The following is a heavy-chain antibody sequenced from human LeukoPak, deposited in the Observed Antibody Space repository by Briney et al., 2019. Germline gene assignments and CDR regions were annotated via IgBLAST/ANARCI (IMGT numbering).Heavy chain of an antibody. V-gene: IGHV3-64*01. J-gene: IGHJ4*02. Sequence: GGSLRLSCAASGFTFSTYAMHWVRQAPGKGLEYVSAISTNGGNTYYANSVKGRFTISRDNSKNTLFLQMGSLRAEDVAVYYCARGKGIYCGGDCSALDYWGQGALATVSS. CDR3: ARGKGIYCGGDCSALDY. CDR2: ISTNGGNT. CDR1: GFTFSTYA. D-gene: IGHD2-21*02.